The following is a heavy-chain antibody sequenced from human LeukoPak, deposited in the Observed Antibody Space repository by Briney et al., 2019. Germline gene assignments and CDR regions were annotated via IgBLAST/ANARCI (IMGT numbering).Heavy chain of an antibody. CDR3: ARRYSGSYYGGHAFDI. CDR2: TRNKANSYTT. CDR1: GFTFSDHY. Sequence: PGGSLRLSCAASGFTFSDHYMDWVRQAPGKGLEWVGRTRNKANSYTTEYAASVKGRFTISRDDSKSSLYLQMNSLKTEDTAVYYCARRYSGSYYGGHAFDIWGQGTMVTVSS. D-gene: IGHD1-26*01. V-gene: IGHV3-72*01. J-gene: IGHJ3*02.